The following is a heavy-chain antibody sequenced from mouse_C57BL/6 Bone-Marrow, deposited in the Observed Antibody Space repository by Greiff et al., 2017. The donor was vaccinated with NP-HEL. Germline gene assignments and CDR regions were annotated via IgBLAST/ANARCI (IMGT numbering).Heavy chain of an antibody. CDR2: IHPNSGST. CDR3: ARRGYYGGFAY. CDR1: GYTFTSYW. D-gene: IGHD1-1*01. Sequence: VQLQQPGAELVKPGASVKLSCKASGYTFTSYWMHWVKQRPGQGLEWIGMIHPNSGSTNYNEKFKSKATLTVDKSSSTAYMQLSSLTSEDSAVYYCARRGYYGGFAYWGQGTLVTVSA. V-gene: IGHV1-64*01. J-gene: IGHJ3*01.